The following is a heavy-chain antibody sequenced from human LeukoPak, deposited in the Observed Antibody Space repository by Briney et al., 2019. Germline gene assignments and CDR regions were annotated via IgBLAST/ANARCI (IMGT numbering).Heavy chain of an antibody. J-gene: IGHJ6*02. CDR2: IYYSGST. Sequence: PSETLSLTCTVSGGSISSSSYYWGWIRQPPGKGLEWIGSIYYSGSTYYNPSLKSRVTISVDTFKNQFSLKLSSVTAADTAVYYCARPSVGGRYYYGMDVWGQGTTVTVSS. CDR1: GGSISSSSYY. V-gene: IGHV4-39*01. CDR3: ARPSVGGRYYYGMDV. D-gene: IGHD2-8*02.